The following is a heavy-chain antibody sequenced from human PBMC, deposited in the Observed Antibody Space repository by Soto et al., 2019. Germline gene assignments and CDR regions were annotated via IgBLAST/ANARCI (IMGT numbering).Heavy chain of an antibody. CDR1: GGTFSTYI. CDR2: IIPIPDIT. D-gene: IGHD3-3*01. Sequence: QVQLVQSGAEVRKPGSSVKVSCKAPGGTFSTYIISWVRQAPGQGLEWMGRIIPIPDITNYAQKFQGRVTVPEDRSTSTAYMELTSLKSEDTAVYYCARDRITTRGDAFDLWGQGTMVTVSS. V-gene: IGHV1-69*08. J-gene: IGHJ3*01. CDR3: ARDRITTRGDAFDL.